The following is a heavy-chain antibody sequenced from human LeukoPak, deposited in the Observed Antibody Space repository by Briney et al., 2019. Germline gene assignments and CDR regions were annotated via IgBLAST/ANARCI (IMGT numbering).Heavy chain of an antibody. CDR2: IYYSGST. D-gene: IGHD2/OR15-2a*01. J-gene: IGHJ5*02. V-gene: IGHV4-59*01. CDR3: AKNLFNPLRPA. CDR1: GGSISSYY. Sequence: SETLSLTCTVSGGSISSYYWSWIRQPPGKGLEWIGYIYYSGSTNYNPSLKSRVTISVDTSKNQFSLKLSSVTAADTALYYCAKNLFNPLRPAWGQGTLVTVSS.